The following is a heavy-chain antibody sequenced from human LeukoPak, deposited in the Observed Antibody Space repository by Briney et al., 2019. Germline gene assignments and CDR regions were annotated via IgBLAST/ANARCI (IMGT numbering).Heavy chain of an antibody. V-gene: IGHV3-30*02. CDR3: AKSAGNYYDSSGSGYSYYYCMDV. Sequence: GSLRLSCAASGFTFSSYGMHWVRQALGKGLEWVAFIRYDGSNKYYADSVKGRFTISWDNSKNTLYLQMNSLRAEDTAVYYCAKSAGNYYDSSGSGYSYYYCMDVWGKGTTVTVSS. D-gene: IGHD3-22*01. CDR2: IRYDGSNK. J-gene: IGHJ6*03. CDR1: GFTFSSYG.